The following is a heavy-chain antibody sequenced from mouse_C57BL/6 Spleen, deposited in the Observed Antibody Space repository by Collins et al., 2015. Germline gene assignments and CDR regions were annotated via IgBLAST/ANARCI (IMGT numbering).Heavy chain of an antibody. Sequence: QVQLQQSGAELMKPGASVKLSCKATGYTFTGYWIEWVKQRPGHGLEWIGEILPGSGGTNYNEKFKDKATFTADTSSNTAYMQLSSLTTEDSAIYYCARHGTMDYWGQGTSVTVSS. CDR2: ILPGSGGT. V-gene: IGHV1-9*01. CDR1: GYTFTGYW. J-gene: IGHJ4*01. CDR3: ARHGTMDY.